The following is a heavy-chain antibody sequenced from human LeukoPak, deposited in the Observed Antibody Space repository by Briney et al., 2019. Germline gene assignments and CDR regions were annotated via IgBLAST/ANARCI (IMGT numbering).Heavy chain of an antibody. D-gene: IGHD3-10*01. J-gene: IGHJ4*02. V-gene: IGHV4-31*03. Sequence: PSETLSLTCTVSGGSISSGGYYWSWIRQHPGKGLEWIGYIYYSGSTYYNPSLKSRVTTSVDTSKNQFSLKLSSVTAADTAVYYCARAHGSGSYYLDYWGQGTLVTVSS. CDR1: GGSISSGGYY. CDR2: IYYSGST. CDR3: ARAHGSGSYYLDY.